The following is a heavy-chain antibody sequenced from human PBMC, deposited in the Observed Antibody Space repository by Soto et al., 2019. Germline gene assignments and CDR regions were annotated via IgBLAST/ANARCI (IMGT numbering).Heavy chain of an antibody. Sequence: GPPEGSPKGFGYTLTSFSMHWVRPAPRKRLEWMGWINAGNGNTKYSQKFQGRVTITRDTSASTAYMELSSLRSEDTAVYYCARVGRGDYDSSGPFGYWGQGTLVTVSS. D-gene: IGHD3-22*01. V-gene: IGHV1-3*01. CDR1: GYTLTSFS. CDR2: INAGNGNT. J-gene: IGHJ4*02. CDR3: ARVGRGDYDSSGPFGY.